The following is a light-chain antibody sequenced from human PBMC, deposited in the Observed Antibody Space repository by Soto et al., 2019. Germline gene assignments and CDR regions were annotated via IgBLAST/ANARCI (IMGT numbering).Light chain of an antibody. CDR2: DAC. CDR3: QQRHMWPIT. CDR1: QSFRGL. V-gene: IGKV3-11*01. Sequence: EVVLTQSPVTLSLSPGERATLSCRASQSFRGLLAWYQQKPGQAPRLLIYDACNRATGIPPRFSGSGSGTDFTLTISSLEPEDCAVYYCQQRHMWPITFGQGTRLEIK. J-gene: IGKJ5*01.